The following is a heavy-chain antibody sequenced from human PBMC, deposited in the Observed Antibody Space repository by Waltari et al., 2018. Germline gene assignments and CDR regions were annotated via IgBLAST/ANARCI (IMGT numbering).Heavy chain of an antibody. CDR1: GGSFSGYY. CDR3: ASSGITMVRGVSFDL. CDR2: INHSGST. Sequence: QVQLQQWGAGLLKPSETLSLTCAVYGGSFSGYYWSWIRQPPGKGLGWIGEINHSGSTNSNPSLKSRVTISVDTSKNQFSLKLGSVTAAGTAVYYCASSGITMVRGVSFDLWGRGTLVTVSS. J-gene: IGHJ2*01. D-gene: IGHD3-10*01. V-gene: IGHV4-34*01.